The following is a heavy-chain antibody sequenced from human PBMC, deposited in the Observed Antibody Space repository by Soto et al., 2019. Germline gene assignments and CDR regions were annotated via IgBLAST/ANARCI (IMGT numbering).Heavy chain of an antibody. CDR2: INPDNGNT. D-gene: IGHD2-15*01. Sequence: QVQLVQSGAEVKKPGASVKISCKASGYTFTRYTMTWVRQAPGQRLEWMGWINPDNGNTRSSQKFPDRVIITRDTSASTAYMDLSSLRSEDTAVYYCARGIATGQLDPWGQGTLVTVSS. V-gene: IGHV1-3*01. CDR3: ARGIATGQLDP. J-gene: IGHJ5*02. CDR1: GYTFTRYT.